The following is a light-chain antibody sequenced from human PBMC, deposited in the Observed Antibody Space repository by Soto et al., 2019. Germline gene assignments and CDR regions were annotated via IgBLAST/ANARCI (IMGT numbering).Light chain of an antibody. J-gene: IGKJ2*01. Sequence: EIVLTQSPGTLSLSPGERATLSCRASQSVRNNSLAWYQQQPGQAPRLLIFGTSSRAAGIPDMFSGSGSGTDLTLTINRLDPEDSAVYFCHQYGYGVDTFGQGTELEIK. CDR2: GTS. CDR1: QSVRNNS. CDR3: HQYGYGVDT. V-gene: IGKV3-20*01.